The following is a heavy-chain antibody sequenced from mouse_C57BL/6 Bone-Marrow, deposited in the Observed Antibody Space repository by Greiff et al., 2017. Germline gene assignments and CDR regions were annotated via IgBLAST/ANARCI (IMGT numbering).Heavy chain of an antibody. CDR2: IFPGDGRT. V-gene: IGHV1S56*01. D-gene: IGHD1-1*01. CDR1: DYTFTNYD. J-gene: IGHJ1*01. Sequence: ESGADLVKPGASLKLSCKASDYTFTNYDIHWVRQRPEQGLEWIGWIFPGDGRTEYNERFKGKATLTTDKSSSTAYMHLSRLTSEDSAVYFCGRSPAYGSRWYLDVWGAGTTVTVSS. CDR3: GRSPAYGSRWYLDV.